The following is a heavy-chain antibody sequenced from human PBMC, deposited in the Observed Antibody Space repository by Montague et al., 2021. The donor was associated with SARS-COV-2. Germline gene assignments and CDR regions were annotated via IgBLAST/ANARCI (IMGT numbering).Heavy chain of an antibody. J-gene: IGHJ6*02. CDR2: INHSANT. D-gene: IGHD5-12*01. CDR3: ARDGADYSFAYYHEMDA. Sequence: SETLSLTCAVHGGSLSGYYWSWIRQPPEKGLEWIGEINHSANTKYNPSLKSPVTISIDTSKNQFSLKMTSVTAADTATYYCARDGADYSFAYYHEMDAWGQGIAVTVSS. V-gene: IGHV4-34*01. CDR1: GGSLSGYY.